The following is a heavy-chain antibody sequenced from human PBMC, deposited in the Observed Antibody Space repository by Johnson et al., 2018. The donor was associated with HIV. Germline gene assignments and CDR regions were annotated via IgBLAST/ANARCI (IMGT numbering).Heavy chain of an antibody. D-gene: IGHD1-26*01. V-gene: IGHV3-23*04. CDR2: ISGSGGST. J-gene: IGHJ3*02. Sequence: VQLVESGGGVLRPGASLRLSCEGFGFIFDDYGMSWVREVPGKGLEWVSGISGSGGSTYYADPVKGRFIISRDNSKNMLYLQMTSLRAEDTAVYFWAKDRGEWELRMDALDIWGQGTMVTVSS. CDR3: AKDRGEWELRMDALDI. CDR1: GFIFDDYG.